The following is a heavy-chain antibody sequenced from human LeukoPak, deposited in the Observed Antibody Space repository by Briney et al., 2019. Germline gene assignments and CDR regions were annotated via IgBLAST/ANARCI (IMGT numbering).Heavy chain of an antibody. CDR3: ARERGRLRFLEWFFDY. J-gene: IGHJ4*02. D-gene: IGHD3-3*01. V-gene: IGHV1-69*05. CDR1: GGTFSSYA. Sequence: SVKVSCKASGGTFSSYAISWVRQAPGQGLEWMGRIIPIFGTANYAQKFQGRVTITTDESTSTAYMELSSLRSEDTAVYHCARERGRLRFLEWFFDYWGQGTLVTVSS. CDR2: IIPIFGTA.